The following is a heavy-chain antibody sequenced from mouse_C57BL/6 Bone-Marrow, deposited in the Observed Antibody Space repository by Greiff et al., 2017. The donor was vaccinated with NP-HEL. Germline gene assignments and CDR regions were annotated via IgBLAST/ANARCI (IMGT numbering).Heavy chain of an antibody. Sequence: VQLQQSGPELVKPGASVKISCKASGYTFTDYYMNWVKQSHGKSLEWIGDINPNNGGTSYNQKFKGKATLTVDKSSSTAYMELRSLTSEDSAVYYCAIITTVVATQWNYFDYWGQGTTLTVSS. D-gene: IGHD1-1*01. CDR1: GYTFTDYY. J-gene: IGHJ2*01. CDR3: AIITTVVATQWNYFDY. V-gene: IGHV1-26*01. CDR2: INPNNGGT.